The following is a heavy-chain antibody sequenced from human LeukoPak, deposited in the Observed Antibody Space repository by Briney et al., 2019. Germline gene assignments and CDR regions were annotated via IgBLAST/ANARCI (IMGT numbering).Heavy chain of an antibody. CDR1: GYTFTSYG. J-gene: IGHJ6*04. CDR3: ATDAPLDV. Sequence: ASVKVSCKASGYTFTSYGISWVRQAPGQGLEWMGWISAYNGNTNYAQKFQGRVTMTEDTSTDTAYMELSSLRSEDTAVYYCATDAPLDVWGKGTTVTVSS. CDR2: ISAYNGNT. V-gene: IGHV1-18*01.